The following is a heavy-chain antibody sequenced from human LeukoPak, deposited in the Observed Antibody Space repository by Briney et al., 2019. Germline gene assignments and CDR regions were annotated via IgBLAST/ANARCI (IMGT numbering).Heavy chain of an antibody. CDR1: GGSISSYY. Sequence: PSETLSLTCTVSGGSISSYYWSCIRQPPGKGLEWIGYIYYSGSTNYNPSLKSRVTISVDTSKNQFSLKLTSVTAADSAVYYCARVGYCTSASCYAGYWYFDLWGRGTLVTVSS. V-gene: IGHV4-59*01. CDR2: IYYSGST. CDR3: ARVGYCTSASCYAGYWYFDL. D-gene: IGHD2-2*03. J-gene: IGHJ2*01.